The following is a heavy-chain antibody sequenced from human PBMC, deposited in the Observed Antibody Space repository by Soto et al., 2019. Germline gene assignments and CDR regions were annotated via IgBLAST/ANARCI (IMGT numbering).Heavy chain of an antibody. CDR1: GGTFSSYA. D-gene: IGHD2-2*03. V-gene: IGHV1-69*01. CDR2: IIPIFGTA. CDR3: ARGCGYCSSTSCWDDAFDI. J-gene: IGHJ3*02. Sequence: QVQLVQSGAEVKKPGSSVKVSCKASGGTFSSYAISWVRQAPGQGLEWMGGIIPIFGTANYAQKFQGRVTITADESTSTAYMELSSLRSEDTAVYYCARGCGYCSSTSCWDDAFDIWGQGTMVTVSS.